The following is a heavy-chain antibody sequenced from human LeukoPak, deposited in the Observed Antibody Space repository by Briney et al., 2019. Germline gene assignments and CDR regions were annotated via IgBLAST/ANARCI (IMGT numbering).Heavy chain of an antibody. Sequence: GGSLRLSCVAFGFSFSRNAMNWVRQTPGKMREWVSVIDTSGVRTGYGAAARGRFTISRDSSTNTLYLQMNSLRAEDTAVYYCRYGSESYGFDYWGQGTLVTVSS. D-gene: IGHD3-10*01. V-gene: IGHV3-23*05. CDR3: RYGSESYGFDY. CDR1: GFSFSRNA. CDR2: IDTSGVRT. J-gene: IGHJ4*02.